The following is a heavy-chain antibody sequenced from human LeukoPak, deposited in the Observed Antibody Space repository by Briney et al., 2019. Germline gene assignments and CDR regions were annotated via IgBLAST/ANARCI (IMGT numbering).Heavy chain of an antibody. J-gene: IGHJ4*02. V-gene: IGHV3-53*01. CDR3: AKARSLGVTAAINY. D-gene: IGHD2-2*02. Sequence: GGSLRLSCAAFGFTVSSNYMSWVRQAPGKGLEWVSVIYSGGSTYYTDSVKGRFTISRDNSRNTLFLQMDTLRAEDTAVYYCAKARSLGVTAAINYWGQGTLVTVSS. CDR1: GFTVSSNY. CDR2: IYSGGST.